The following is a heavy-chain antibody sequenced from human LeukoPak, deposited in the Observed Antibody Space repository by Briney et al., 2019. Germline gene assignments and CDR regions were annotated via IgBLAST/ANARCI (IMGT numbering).Heavy chain of an antibody. D-gene: IGHD6-13*01. CDR2: INPNSGGT. Sequence: ASVKVSCKASGYTFTGYYMHWVRQAPGQGLEWMGWINPNSGGTNYAQKFQGRVTMTRDTSISTAYMELSRLRSDDTAVYYCARGPYSSSWYKNYYYYMDVWGKGTTVTVSS. CDR1: GYTFTGYY. V-gene: IGHV1-2*02. J-gene: IGHJ6*03. CDR3: ARGPYSSSWYKNYYYYMDV.